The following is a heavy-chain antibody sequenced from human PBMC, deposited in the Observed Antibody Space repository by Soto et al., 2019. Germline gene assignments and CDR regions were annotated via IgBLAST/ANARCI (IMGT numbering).Heavy chain of an antibody. D-gene: IGHD4-4*01. Sequence: GGSLRLSCAASGFTFSSYGMHWVRQAPGKGLEWVAVIWYDGSNKYYADSVKGRFTISRDNSKNTLYLQMNSPRAEDTAVYYCARQSTVYGMDVWGQGTTVTVSS. J-gene: IGHJ6*02. CDR1: GFTFSSYG. CDR3: ARQSTVYGMDV. CDR2: IWYDGSNK. V-gene: IGHV3-33*01.